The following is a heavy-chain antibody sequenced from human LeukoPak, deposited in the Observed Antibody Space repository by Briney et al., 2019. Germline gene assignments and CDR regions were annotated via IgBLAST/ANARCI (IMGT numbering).Heavy chain of an antibody. V-gene: IGHV3-74*01. J-gene: IGHJ4*02. CDR1: GFTFSSYW. CDR3: ARMEVRGVIRNLDY. CDR2: INSDGTST. D-gene: IGHD3-10*01. Sequence: GGSLRLSCAASGFTFSSYWMHWVRRTPGKGLVWVSRINSDGTSTSYADSVKGRFTISRDNTKNTLYLQMNSLRAEDTAVYYCARMEVRGVIRNLDYWGQGTLVTVSS.